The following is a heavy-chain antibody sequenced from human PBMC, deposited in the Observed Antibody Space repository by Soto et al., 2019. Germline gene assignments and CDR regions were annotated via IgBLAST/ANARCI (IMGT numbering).Heavy chain of an antibody. J-gene: IGHJ4*02. Sequence: SGPTLVKPTQTLTLTCTFSGFSLSTSGVGVGWIRQPPGKALEWLALIYWNDDKRYSPSLKSRLTITKYTSKNQVVLTMTNMDPVDTATYYCAHRYPRIGGYHYYFDYWGQGTLVTVSS. CDR3: AHRYPRIGGYHYYFDY. V-gene: IGHV2-5*01. D-gene: IGHD3-22*01. CDR1: GFSLSTSGVG. CDR2: IYWNDDK.